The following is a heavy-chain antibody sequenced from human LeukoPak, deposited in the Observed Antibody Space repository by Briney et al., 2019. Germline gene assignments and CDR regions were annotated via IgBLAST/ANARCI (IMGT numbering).Heavy chain of an antibody. J-gene: IGHJ4*02. CDR3: ARGGWTAFDY. D-gene: IGHD6-19*01. V-gene: IGHV4-39*07. CDR1: GGSISSDNYY. Sequence: SETLSLTCTVSGGSISSDNYYWGWIRQPPGKGLEWIGSIYYSGSTYYNPSLKSRVTISVDTSKNQFSLKLNSMTAADTAVYYCARGGWTAFDYWGQGTLVTVSS. CDR2: IYYSGST.